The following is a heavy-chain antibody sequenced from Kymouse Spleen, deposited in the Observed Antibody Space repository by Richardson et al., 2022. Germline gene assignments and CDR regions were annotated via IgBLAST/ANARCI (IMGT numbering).Heavy chain of an antibody. D-gene: IGHD6-13*01. V-gene: IGHV3-33*01. CDR3: ARERYSSSWGRWFDP. CDR2: IWYDGSNK. J-gene: IGHJ5*02. CDR1: GFTFSSYG. Sequence: QVQLVESGGGVVQPGRSLRLSCAASGFTFSSYGMHWVRQAPGKGLEWVAVIWYDGSNKYYADSVKGRFTISRDNSKNTLYLQMNSLRAEDTAVYYCARERYSSSWGRWFDPWGQGTLVTVSS.